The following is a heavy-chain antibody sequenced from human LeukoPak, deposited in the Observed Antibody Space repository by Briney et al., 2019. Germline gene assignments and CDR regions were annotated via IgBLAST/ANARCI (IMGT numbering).Heavy chain of an antibody. V-gene: IGHV3-48*03. CDR2: IGSSGSTI. J-gene: IGHJ4*02. CDR1: GFTFSSYE. CDR3: ARDLWDFWSGFDY. Sequence: GGSLRLSCAASGFTFSSYEMTWVRQAPGKGLEWVSYIGSSGSTIYYADSVKGRFTISRDNAKNSLYLQMNSLRAEDTAVYYCARDLWDFWSGFDYWGQGTLVTVSS. D-gene: IGHD3-3*01.